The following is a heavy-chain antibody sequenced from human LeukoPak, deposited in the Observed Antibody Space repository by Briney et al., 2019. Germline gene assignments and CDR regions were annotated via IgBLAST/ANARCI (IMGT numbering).Heavy chain of an antibody. CDR2: ISSKSDGGTT. CDR1: ELAFKNVW. Sequence: PGGSLRLSCGASELAFKNVWMSWVRQAPGKGLEWVGRISSKSDGGTTDYAAPVKGRFTISRDDSTNTQSLQMSGLKAEDTALYFCITEPHDYGDFTFGYWGQGTLVTVSS. CDR3: ITEPHDYGDFTFGY. V-gene: IGHV3-15*01. J-gene: IGHJ4*02. D-gene: IGHD4-17*01.